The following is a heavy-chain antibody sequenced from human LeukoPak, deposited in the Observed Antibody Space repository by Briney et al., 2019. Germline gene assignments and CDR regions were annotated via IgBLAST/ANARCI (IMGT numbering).Heavy chain of an antibody. Sequence: GGSLRLSCAVSGFTFSDYYMSWIRQAPGKGLEWVSYISSSGSTIYYADSVKGRFTISRDNAKNSLYLQMNSLRAEDTAVYYCAREMLYYGDSNDAFDIWGQGTMVTVSS. J-gene: IGHJ3*02. CDR3: AREMLYYGDSNDAFDI. CDR2: ISSSGSTI. D-gene: IGHD4-17*01. V-gene: IGHV3-11*01. CDR1: GFTFSDYY.